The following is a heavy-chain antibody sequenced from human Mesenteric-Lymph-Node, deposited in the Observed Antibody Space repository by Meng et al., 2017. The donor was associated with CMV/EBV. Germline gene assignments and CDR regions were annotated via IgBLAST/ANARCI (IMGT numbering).Heavy chain of an antibody. Sequence: SETLSLTCTVSGGSISSSSYYWGWIRQPPGKELEWIGSIYYSGSTYYNPSLKSRVTISVDTSKNQFSLKLSSVTAADTAVYYCANLCSSSSCFDYWGQGTLVTVSS. CDR2: IYYSGST. V-gene: IGHV4-39*01. CDR3: ANLCSSSSCFDY. D-gene: IGHD6-6*01. J-gene: IGHJ4*02. CDR1: GGSISSSSYY.